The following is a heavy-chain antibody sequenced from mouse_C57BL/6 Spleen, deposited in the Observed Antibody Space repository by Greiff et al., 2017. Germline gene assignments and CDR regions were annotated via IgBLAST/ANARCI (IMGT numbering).Heavy chain of an antibody. CDR3: ARPGTGYWYFDV. CDR2: ISSGSSTI. J-gene: IGHJ1*03. CDR1: GFTFSDYG. V-gene: IGHV5-17*01. Sequence: EVKLMESGGGLVKPGGSLKLSCAASGFTFSDYGMHWVRQAPEKGLEWVAYISSGSSTIYYADTVKGRSTISRDNAKNTLFLQMTSLRSEDTAMYYCARPGTGYWYFDVWGTGTTVTVAS. D-gene: IGHD4-1*01.